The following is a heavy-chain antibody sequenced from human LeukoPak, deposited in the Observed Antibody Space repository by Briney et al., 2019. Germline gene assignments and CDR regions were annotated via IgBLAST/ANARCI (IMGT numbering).Heavy chain of an antibody. Sequence: PGGSLRLSCAASGFTFSSYWMSWVRQAPGKGLEWVANIKQDGSEKYYVDSVKGRFTISRDNAKNSLYLQMNSLRAEDTAVYYCARDVLAAGQTNFDYWGQGTLVTVSS. D-gene: IGHD6-13*01. CDR3: ARDVLAAGQTNFDY. CDR1: GFTFSSYW. J-gene: IGHJ4*02. V-gene: IGHV3-7*01. CDR2: IKQDGSEK.